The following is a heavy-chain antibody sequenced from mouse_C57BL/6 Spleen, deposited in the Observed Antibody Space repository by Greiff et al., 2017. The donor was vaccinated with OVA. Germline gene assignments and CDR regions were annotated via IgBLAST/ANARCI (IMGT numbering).Heavy chain of an antibody. CDR2: IRLKSDNYAT. CDR1: GFTFSNYW. Sequence: EVMLVESGGGLVQPGGSMKLSCVASGFTFSNYWMNWVRQSPEKGLEWVAQIRLKSDNYATHYAESVKGRFTISRDDSKSSVYLQMNNLRAEDTGIYYCTVGYDYDGTPVDYWGQGTTLTVSS. CDR3: TVGYDYDGTPVDY. D-gene: IGHD2-4*01. V-gene: IGHV6-3*01. J-gene: IGHJ2*01.